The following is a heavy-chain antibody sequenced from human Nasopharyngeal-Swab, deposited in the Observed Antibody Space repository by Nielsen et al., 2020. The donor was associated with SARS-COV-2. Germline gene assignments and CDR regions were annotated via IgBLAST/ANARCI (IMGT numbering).Heavy chain of an antibody. CDR3: ARDHHVAGLTYFDY. D-gene: IGHD6-19*01. Sequence: GGSLRLSCAASGFTFSSYGMHWVRQAPGKGLEWVAVISYDGSNKYYADSVKGRFTISRDNSKNTLYLQMNSLRAEDTAVYYCARDHHVAGLTYFDYWGQGTLVTVSS. J-gene: IGHJ4*02. CDR1: GFTFSSYG. CDR2: ISYDGSNK. V-gene: IGHV3-30*03.